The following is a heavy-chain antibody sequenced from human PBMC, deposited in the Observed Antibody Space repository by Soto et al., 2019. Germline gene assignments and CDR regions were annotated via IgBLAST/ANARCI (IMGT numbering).Heavy chain of an antibody. J-gene: IGHJ4*02. V-gene: IGHV1-18*01. CDR1: GYTFTSYG. CDR2: ISAYNGNT. Sequence: QVQLVQSGAEVKKPGASVKVSCKPSGYTFTSYGITWVRRAPGQGLEWMGWISAYNGNTNYAQKFQGRVTMTTDTYTSTAYMELRSLGSDGTAVYYCASGWFGEFVYQFDYWGQGTLVTVSS. CDR3: ASGWFGEFVYQFDY. D-gene: IGHD3-10*01.